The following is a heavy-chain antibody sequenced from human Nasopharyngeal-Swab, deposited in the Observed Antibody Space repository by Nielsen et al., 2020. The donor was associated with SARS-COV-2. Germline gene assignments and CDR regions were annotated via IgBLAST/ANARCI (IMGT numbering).Heavy chain of an antibody. J-gene: IGHJ4*02. CDR1: GFTFSDYY. CDR3: ARGGIVVVPAATCPDY. CDR2: ISSSSSYT. Sequence: GESLKISCAASGFTFSDYYMSWIRQAPGKGLEWVSYISSSSSYTNYADSVKGRFTISRDNAKNSLYLQMNSLRAEDTAVYYCARGGIVVVPAATCPDYWGQGTLVTVSS. V-gene: IGHV3-11*06. D-gene: IGHD2-2*01.